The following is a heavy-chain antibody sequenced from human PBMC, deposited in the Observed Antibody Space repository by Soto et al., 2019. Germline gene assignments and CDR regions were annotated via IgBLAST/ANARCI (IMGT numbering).Heavy chain of an antibody. Sequence: QVQLVESGGGLVKPGGSLRLSCAASGFIFSDYFMTWIRQAPGKGLEWVSYISGGGPTIYYADSVKGRFTISRDNAKNSLYLQMNSLRAEDTAVYYCARVESLEWLPDYWGQGTLVTVSS. CDR1: GFIFSDYF. D-gene: IGHD3-3*01. CDR3: ARVESLEWLPDY. V-gene: IGHV3-11*01. J-gene: IGHJ4*02. CDR2: ISGGGPTI.